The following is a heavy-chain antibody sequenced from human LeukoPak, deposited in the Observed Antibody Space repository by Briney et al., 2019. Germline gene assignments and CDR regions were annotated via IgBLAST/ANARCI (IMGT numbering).Heavy chain of an antibody. CDR3: ANHPTDMYDSSGYRLPFDY. Sequence: SETLSLTCTVSGASISSSAYYWGWIRQPPGKGLEWIGSIGGSNYYRGSTYYNPSLKSRVTIHVDTSKNQFSLKLSSVTAADTAVYYCANHPTDMYDSSGYRLPFDYWGQGTLVTVSS. D-gene: IGHD3-22*01. CDR1: GASISSSAYY. CDR2: IGGSNYYRGST. V-gene: IGHV4-39*01. J-gene: IGHJ4*02.